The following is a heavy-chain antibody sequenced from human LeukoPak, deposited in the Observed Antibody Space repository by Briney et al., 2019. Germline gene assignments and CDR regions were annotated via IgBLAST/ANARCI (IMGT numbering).Heavy chain of an antibody. CDR2: ITGSGSTI. CDR3: AKNPVRGDGDSYYFDY. CDR1: GFTFSSYA. D-gene: IGHD3-10*02. V-gene: IGHV3-23*01. Sequence: GGSLRLSCAASGFTFSSYAMSWVRQAPGKGLEWVSSITGSGSTIYYADSVKGRFTISRDNAKNSLYLRMNSLRAEDTAVYYCAKNPVRGDGDSYYFDYWGQGTLVTVSS. J-gene: IGHJ4*02.